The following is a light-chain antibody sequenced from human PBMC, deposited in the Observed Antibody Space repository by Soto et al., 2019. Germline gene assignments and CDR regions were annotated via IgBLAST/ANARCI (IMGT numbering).Light chain of an antibody. CDR3: QTCGTGIRV. J-gene: IGLJ2*01. CDR1: SGHSTYT. CDR2: LNSDGSH. Sequence: QLVLTQSPSASASLGASVKLTCTLSSGHSTYTIAWHQQQPQKGPPYLMNLNSDGSHSKGDGIPDRFSGSSSGAERYLTSSSLQSEDEAYYYCQTCGTGIRVFGGGTKVTVL. V-gene: IGLV4-69*01.